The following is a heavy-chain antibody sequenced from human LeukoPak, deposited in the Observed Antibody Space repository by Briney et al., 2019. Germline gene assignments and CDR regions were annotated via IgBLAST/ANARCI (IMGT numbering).Heavy chain of an antibody. Sequence: GGSLRLSCAASGFTFSSYAMSWVRQAPGKGLEWVSSISSSSSYIYYADSVKGRFTISRDNAKNSLYLQMNSLRAEDTAVYYCARVGRQVKDIVVVPAAMGDYYYYYMDVWGKGTTVTVSS. CDR3: ARVGRQVKDIVVVPAAMGDYYYYYMDV. J-gene: IGHJ6*03. CDR2: ISSSSSYI. CDR1: GFTFSSYA. D-gene: IGHD2-2*01. V-gene: IGHV3-21*04.